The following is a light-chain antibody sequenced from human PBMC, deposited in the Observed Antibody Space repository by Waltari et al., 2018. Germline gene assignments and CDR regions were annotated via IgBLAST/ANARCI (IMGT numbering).Light chain of an antibody. J-gene: IGLJ2*01. V-gene: IGLV2-23*02. CDR2: EVT. Sequence: QSALTQPASVSGSPGQSITISCTGASSDFGSYNLVSWYQQHPGKAPKVMIYEVTKRPSGVSDRLSGSRSGNTASLTISGLQPEDEADYYCCSYAGSGTLDVVFGGGTKLTVL. CDR3: CSYAGSGTLDVV. CDR1: SSDFGSYNL.